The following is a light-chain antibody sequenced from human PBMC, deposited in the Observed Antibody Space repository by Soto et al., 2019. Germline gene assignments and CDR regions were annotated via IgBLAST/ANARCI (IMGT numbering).Light chain of an antibody. J-gene: IGKJ5*01. CDR3: QQYNNWPRA. V-gene: IGKV3-11*01. CDR2: DAS. CDR1: QSVSRH. Sequence: EIVLTQSPATLSLSPGERATLSCRASQSVSRHLAWYQQKPGQAPRLLIYDASNRATGIPARFSGSGSGTDFTLTISSLEPEDFAVYFCQQYNNWPRAFGQGTRLEIK.